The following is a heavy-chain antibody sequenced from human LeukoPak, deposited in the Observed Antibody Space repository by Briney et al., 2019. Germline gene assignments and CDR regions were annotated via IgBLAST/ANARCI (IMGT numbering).Heavy chain of an antibody. CDR2: ITGSGDDT. J-gene: IGHJ4*02. CDR1: GFTFNSYA. Sequence: GGSLRLSCAASGFTFNSYAMSWVRQAPGKVLEWVSAITGSGDDTYHADSVKGRFTISRDNSKNTLYLQMNSLRVDDTAIYYCAKGRRSSRPYYFDFWGQGTLVTVSS. V-gene: IGHV3-23*01. CDR3: AKGRRSSRPYYFDF.